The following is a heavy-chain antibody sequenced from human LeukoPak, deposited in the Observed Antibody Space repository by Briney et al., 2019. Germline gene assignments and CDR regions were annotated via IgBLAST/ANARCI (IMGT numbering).Heavy chain of an antibody. CDR2: MNPNSGNT. D-gene: IGHD6-19*01. CDR3: ARGQSEDSSGWYWGDAFDI. J-gene: IGHJ3*02. Sequence: ASVKVSCKASGYTFTSYDINWVRQATGQGLEWMGWMNPNSGNTGYAQKFQGRVTMTRNTSISTAYMELSSLRSEDTAVYYCARGQSEDSSGWYWGDAFDIWGQGTMVTVSS. V-gene: IGHV1-8*01. CDR1: GYTFTSYD.